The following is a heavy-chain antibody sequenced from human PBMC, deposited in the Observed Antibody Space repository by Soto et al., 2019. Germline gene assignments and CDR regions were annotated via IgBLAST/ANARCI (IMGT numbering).Heavy chain of an antibody. D-gene: IGHD3-10*01. CDR3: VRQYCYGSGSYSYYFDY. J-gene: IGHJ4*02. Sequence: QVQLVESGGGVVQPGRSLRLSCAASGFTFSSYAMHWVRQATGKGLEWVAVISYDGSNKYYADYVKGRFTISRDNSKNTLYREMNSLRAGDTAVYYCVRQYCYGSGSYSYYFDYWGQGTLVTVSS. CDR1: GFTFSSYA. CDR2: ISYDGSNK. V-gene: IGHV3-30-3*01.